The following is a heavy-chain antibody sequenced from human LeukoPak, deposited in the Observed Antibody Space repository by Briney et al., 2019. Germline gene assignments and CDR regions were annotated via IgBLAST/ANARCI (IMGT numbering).Heavy chain of an antibody. CDR3: AKVLTSRNWFDP. CDR1: GFTFSSYA. V-gene: IGHV3-30-3*01. D-gene: IGHD2-2*01. CDR2: ISYDGSNK. J-gene: IGHJ5*02. Sequence: GGSLRLSCAASGFTFSSYAMHWVRQAPGKGLEWVAVISYDGSNKYYADSVKGRFTISRDNSKNTLYLQMNSLRAEDTAVYYCAKVLTSRNWFDPWGQGTLVTVSS.